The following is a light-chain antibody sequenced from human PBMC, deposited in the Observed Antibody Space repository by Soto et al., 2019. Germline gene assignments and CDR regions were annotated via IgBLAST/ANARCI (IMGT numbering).Light chain of an antibody. CDR3: QQYNNWPPWT. Sequence: EIVLTQSPGTLSLSPGERATLSCRASQSVSSSYLAWYQRKPGQAPRLLIYGASSRATGIPDRFSGGGSGTDFTLTISSLQSEDFAVYYCQQYNNWPPWTFGQGTKVDIK. CDR1: QSVSSSY. V-gene: IGKV3-20*01. CDR2: GAS. J-gene: IGKJ1*01.